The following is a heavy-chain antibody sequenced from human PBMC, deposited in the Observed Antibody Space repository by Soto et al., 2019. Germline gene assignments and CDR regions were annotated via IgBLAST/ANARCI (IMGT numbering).Heavy chain of an antibody. V-gene: IGHV3-73*02. J-gene: IGHJ4*02. CDR3: TRRRDWPAMDPLDY. Sequence: EVQLVESGGGLVQPGGSLKLSCAASGFTLSDSAMHWVRQASGKGLEWVGRIRSKVNTYATAYAASVKGRFTISRDDSVNTTYLPMNSLKAEDTAVYYCTRRRDWPAMDPLDYWGQGTLVTVSS. CDR2: IRSKVNTYAT. CDR1: GFTLSDSA. D-gene: IGHD5-18*01.